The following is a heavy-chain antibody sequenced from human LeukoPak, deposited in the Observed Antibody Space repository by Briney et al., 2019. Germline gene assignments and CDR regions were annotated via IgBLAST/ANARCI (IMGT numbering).Heavy chain of an antibody. D-gene: IGHD2-15*01. CDR2: ISGSGGST. Sequence: GGSLRLSCAASGFTFSSYAMSWVRQAPGKGLEWVSAISGSGGSTYYADSVKGRFTISRDNSKNTLYLHMNSLRAEDTAVYYCAKGEGGYCSSSSCSTYFDYWGQGTLVTVSS. J-gene: IGHJ4*02. V-gene: IGHV3-23*01. CDR1: GFTFSSYA. CDR3: AKGEGGYCSSSSCSTYFDY.